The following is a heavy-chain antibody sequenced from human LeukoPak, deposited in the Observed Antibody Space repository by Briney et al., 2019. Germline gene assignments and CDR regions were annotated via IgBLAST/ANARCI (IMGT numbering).Heavy chain of an antibody. CDR2: ISSSSSYI. CDR1: GFTFSSYS. Sequence: GGSLRLSCAASGFTFSSYSMNWVRQAPGKGLEWVSSISSSSSYIYYADLVKGRFTISRDNAKNSLYLQMNSLRAEDTAVYYCARDRSAAAGSFDYWGQGTLVTVSS. CDR3: ARDRSAAAGSFDY. V-gene: IGHV3-21*01. D-gene: IGHD6-13*01. J-gene: IGHJ4*02.